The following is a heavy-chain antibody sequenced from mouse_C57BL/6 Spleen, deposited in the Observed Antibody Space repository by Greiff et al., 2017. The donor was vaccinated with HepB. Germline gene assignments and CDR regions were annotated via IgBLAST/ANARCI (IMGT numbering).Heavy chain of an antibody. CDR3: TRSARIYSRFAY. J-gene: IGHJ3*01. Sequence: VQLQQSGAELVRPGASVTLSCKASGYTFTDYEMHWVKQTPVHGLEWIGAIDPETGGTAYNQKFKGKAILTADKSSSTAYMELRSLTSEDSAVYYCTRSARIYSRFAYWGQGTLVTVSA. CDR2: IDPETGGT. V-gene: IGHV1-15*01. D-gene: IGHD2-3*01. CDR1: GYTFTDYE.